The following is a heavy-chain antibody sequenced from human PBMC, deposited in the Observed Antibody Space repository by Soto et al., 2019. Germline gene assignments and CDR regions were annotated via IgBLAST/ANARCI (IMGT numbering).Heavy chain of an antibody. CDR3: ARDQTDSGGYSDS. J-gene: IGHJ4*02. CDR2: IWNDGSNE. V-gene: IGHV3-33*01. Sequence: PGGSLRLSCEASGFNFRSYGIHWARQAPGKGLEWVAIIWNDGSNEYYADSVKGRFTISRDNSKNTVYLQVRKLRAEDTAVYFCARDQTDSGGYSDSWAQETWVTVS. D-gene: IGHD3-22*01. CDR1: GFNFRSYG.